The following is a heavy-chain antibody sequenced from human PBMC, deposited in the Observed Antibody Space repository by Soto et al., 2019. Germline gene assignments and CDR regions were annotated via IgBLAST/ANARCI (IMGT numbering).Heavy chain of an antibody. CDR1: GYDLSNYY. J-gene: IGHJ4*02. CDR2: INPSGGNS. Sequence: ASVKVSCKASGYDLSNYYIYWVRQAPGQGLEWMGVINPSGGNSNYAQKFQDRITVTSDTSTTTVYMELSSLTLDDTAVYYCASNHSSGWYGFNFWGQGNLVTVSS. D-gene: IGHD6-19*01. V-gene: IGHV1-46*03. CDR3: ASNHSSGWYGFNF.